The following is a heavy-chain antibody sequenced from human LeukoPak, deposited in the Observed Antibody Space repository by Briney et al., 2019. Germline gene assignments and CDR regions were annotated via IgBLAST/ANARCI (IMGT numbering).Heavy chain of an antibody. V-gene: IGHV1-2*02. CDR3: ARGWKPFSGTAIYSGNWFDP. CDR2: INPNSGGT. J-gene: IGHJ5*02. Sequence: GASVKVSCKASGYTFTGYYMHWVRQAPGQGLEWMGWINPNSGGTNYAQKFQGRVTMTRDTSISTAYMELSRLRSDDTAVYYCARGWKPFSGTAIYSGNWFDPWGQGTLVTVSS. D-gene: IGHD3-10*02. CDR1: GYTFTGYY.